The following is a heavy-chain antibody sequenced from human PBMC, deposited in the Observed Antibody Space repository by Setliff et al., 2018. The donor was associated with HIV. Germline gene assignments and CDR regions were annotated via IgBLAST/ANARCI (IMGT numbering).Heavy chain of an antibody. V-gene: IGHV4-38-2*01. CDR2: IYNRGST. CDR1: GYAISSGYY. J-gene: IGHJ4*02. Sequence: SETLSLTCAVSGYAISSGYYWGWTRRPPGKGLEWIGSIYNRGSTNYNPSLKSRVTISVDTSKNQFSLKLSSVTAADTAVYYCARGRGDGYNGFGQDFDYWGQGTLVTVSS. D-gene: IGHD3-10*01. CDR3: ARGRGDGYNGFGQDFDY.